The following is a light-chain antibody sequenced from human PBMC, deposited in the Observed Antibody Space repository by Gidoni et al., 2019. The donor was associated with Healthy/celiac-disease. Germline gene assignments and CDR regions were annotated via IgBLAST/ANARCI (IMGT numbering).Light chain of an antibody. V-gene: IGKV3-11*01. CDR2: DAS. CDR3: QQRSNWPPIT. CDR1: PRVSSY. Sequence: EIVLTQSPATLSLSPGVRATLPCSASPRVSSYLAWYQQKPGQAPRLLIYDASNRATGIPARFSGSGSGTDFTLTISSLEPEDFAVYYCQQRSNWPPITFGQGTRLEIK. J-gene: IGKJ5*01.